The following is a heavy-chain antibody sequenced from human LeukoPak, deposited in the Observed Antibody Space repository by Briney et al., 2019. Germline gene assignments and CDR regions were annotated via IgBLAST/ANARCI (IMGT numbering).Heavy chain of an antibody. D-gene: IGHD1-26*01. CDR1: GGTFSSYA. V-gene: IGHV1-69*04. CDR3: ARGSGATHLFDY. J-gene: IGHJ4*02. CDR2: IIPILGIA. Sequence: SVKVSCKASGGTFSSYAISWVRQAPGQGLEWMGRIIPILGIANYAQKFQGRVTITADKSTSTAYMELSSLRSEDTAVYYCARGSGATHLFDYWGQGTLVTVPS.